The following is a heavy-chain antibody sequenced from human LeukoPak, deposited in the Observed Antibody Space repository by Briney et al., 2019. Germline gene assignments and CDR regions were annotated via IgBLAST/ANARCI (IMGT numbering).Heavy chain of an antibody. J-gene: IGHJ6*02. V-gene: IGHV1-2*02. CDR3: ARELVYSGYDFLSYCYYGMDV. CDR2: INPNSGGT. Sequence: GASVKVSCKASGYTFTGYYMHWVRQAPGQGLEWMGWINPNSGGTNYAQKFQGRVTMTRDTSISTAYMELSRLRSDDTAVYYCARELVYSGYDFLSYCYYGMDVWGQGTTVTVSS. D-gene: IGHD5-12*01. CDR1: GYTFTGYY.